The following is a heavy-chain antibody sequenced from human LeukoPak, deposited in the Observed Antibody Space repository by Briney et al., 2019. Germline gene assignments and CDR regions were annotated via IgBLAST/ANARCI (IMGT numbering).Heavy chain of an antibody. CDR1: GYTFTSYG. V-gene: IGHV1-18*01. Sequence: GASVKVSCKASGYTFTSYGISWVRQAPGQGLEWMGWISAYNGNTNYAQKFQGRVTITADKSTSTAYMELSSLRSEDTAVYYCARAGYSSGWYGPWGQGTLVTVSS. CDR3: ARAGYSSGWYGP. CDR2: ISAYNGNT. J-gene: IGHJ5*02. D-gene: IGHD6-19*01.